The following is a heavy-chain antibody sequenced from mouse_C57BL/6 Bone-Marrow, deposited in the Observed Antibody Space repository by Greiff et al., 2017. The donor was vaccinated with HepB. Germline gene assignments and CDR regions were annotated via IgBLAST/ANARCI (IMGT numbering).Heavy chain of an antibody. CDR3: TTSTFYDYDVWFAY. J-gene: IGHJ3*01. CDR2: IDPENGDT. V-gene: IGHV14-4*01. CDR1: GFNIKDDY. Sequence: VQLKQSGAELVRPGASVKLSCTASGFNIKDDYMHWVKQRPEQGLEWIGWIDPENGDTEYASKFQGKATITADTSSNTAYLQLSSLTSEDTAVYYCTTSTFYDYDVWFAYWGQGTLVTVSA. D-gene: IGHD2-4*01.